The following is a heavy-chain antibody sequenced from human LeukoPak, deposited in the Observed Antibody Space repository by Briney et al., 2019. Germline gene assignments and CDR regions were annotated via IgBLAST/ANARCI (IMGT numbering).Heavy chain of an antibody. V-gene: IGHV3-74*01. J-gene: IGHJ5*02. D-gene: IGHD1-1*01. CDR3: ARADNWQSGGA. CDR2: INSDGSYT. Sequence: GGSLRLSCVASGFSFSNYWMYSGRPAPGKGLVWVSRINSDGSYTDYADAAKGRFTISRDNAEDTLYLQMNRLRADDTAVYYCARADNWQSGGAWGQGTLVTVSS. CDR1: GFSFSNYW.